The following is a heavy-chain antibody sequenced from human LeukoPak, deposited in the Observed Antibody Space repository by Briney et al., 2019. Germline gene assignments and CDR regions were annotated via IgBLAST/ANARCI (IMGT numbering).Heavy chain of an antibody. V-gene: IGHV4-4*07. J-gene: IGHJ6*03. CDR2: IYPSGNT. D-gene: IGHD3-10*01. CDR3: AREDSGSYYNYYYFYMDV. CDR1: GGSFSSYF. Sequence: SETLSLTCSVSGGSFSSYFWSWVRQPAGKGLEWIGRIYPSGNTNYNPSLKSRVTLSVDTSKTQFSLRLSSVTAADTAVYYCAREDSGSYYNYYYFYMDVWGKGTTVTISS.